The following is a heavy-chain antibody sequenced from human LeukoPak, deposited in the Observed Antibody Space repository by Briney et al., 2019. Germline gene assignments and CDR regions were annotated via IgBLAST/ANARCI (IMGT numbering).Heavy chain of an antibody. CDR2: ISWNSGSI. D-gene: IGHD4/OR15-4a*01. J-gene: IGHJ4*02. CDR1: GFTVSSNY. Sequence: GGSLRLSCAASGFTVSSNYMSWVRQAPGKGLEWVSGISWNSGSIGYADSVKGRFTISRDNAKNSLYLQMNSLRAEDTALYYCAKDAGEMVLNYFDYWGQGTLVTVSS. CDR3: AKDAGEMVLNYFDY. V-gene: IGHV3-9*01.